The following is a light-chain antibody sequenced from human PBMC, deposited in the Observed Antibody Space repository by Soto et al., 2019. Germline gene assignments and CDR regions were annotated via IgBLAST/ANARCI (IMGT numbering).Light chain of an antibody. CDR3: QQYGSSPRT. CDR1: QSVSSSY. Sequence: EIVLTQSPGTLSLSPGERATLSCRASQSVSSSYLAWYQPKPGQAPRLLIYGASSRATGIPDRFSGSGSGTDFTLTISRLEPEDFAVYYWQQYGSSPRTFGQGTKVEIK. J-gene: IGKJ1*01. CDR2: GAS. V-gene: IGKV3-20*01.